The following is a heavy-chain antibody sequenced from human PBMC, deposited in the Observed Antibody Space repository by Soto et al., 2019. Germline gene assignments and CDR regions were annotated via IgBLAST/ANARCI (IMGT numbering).Heavy chain of an antibody. CDR3: ATIPLGPDYGGNLEYDWFDP. CDR1: GGSISSSSYY. V-gene: IGHV4-39*01. Sequence: SETLSLTCTVSGGSISSSSYYWGWIRQPPWKGLEWIGSIYYSGSTYYNPSLKSRVTISVDTSKNQFSLKLSSVTAADTAVYYCATIPLGPDYGGNLEYDWFDPWGQGTLVTVSS. CDR2: IYYSGST. D-gene: IGHD4-17*01. J-gene: IGHJ5*02.